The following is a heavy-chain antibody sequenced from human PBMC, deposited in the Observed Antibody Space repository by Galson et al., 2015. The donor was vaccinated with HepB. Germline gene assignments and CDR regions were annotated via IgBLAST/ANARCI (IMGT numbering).Heavy chain of an antibody. Sequence: SCKASGGTFSSYSITWVRQAPGQGLEWMGGIIPIFGTANYAQKFQGRVTITADESTSTAYMELSSLRSEDTAVYYCARGFYGSGSYRYYFDYWGQGTLVTVSS. CDR1: GGTFSSYS. CDR3: ARGFYGSGSYRYYFDY. J-gene: IGHJ4*02. V-gene: IGHV1-69*01. D-gene: IGHD3-10*01. CDR2: IIPIFGTA.